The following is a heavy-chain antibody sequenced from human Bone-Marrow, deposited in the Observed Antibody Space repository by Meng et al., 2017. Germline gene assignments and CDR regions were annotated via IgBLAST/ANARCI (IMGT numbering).Heavy chain of an antibody. CDR1: GYTLTSYD. Sequence: ASVKVSCKASGYTLTSYDINWVRQATGQGLEWMGWMNPNSGNTGYAQKFQGRVTITRNTSISTAYMELSSLRSEDTAVYYCARVPRKAYYDSSGYYSDYWGQGTLVTVS. CDR2: MNPNSGNT. J-gene: IGHJ4*02. V-gene: IGHV1-8*03. D-gene: IGHD3-22*01. CDR3: ARVPRKAYYDSSGYYSDY.